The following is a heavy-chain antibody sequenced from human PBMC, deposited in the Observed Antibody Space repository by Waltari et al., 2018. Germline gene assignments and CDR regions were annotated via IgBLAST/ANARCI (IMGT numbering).Heavy chain of an antibody. CDR2: ISSGSTYI. D-gene: IGHD6-19*01. J-gene: IGHJ4*02. CDR3: TRDVYGSGGDYFEP. CDR1: GFIFSSWG. Sequence: QLEESGGGLVKSGGSLRLSCSASGFIFSSWGMNWVRQAPGKGLEWIASISSGSTYIFYAAAVRGRFTISRDDAKDSLYLKAESLRAEDTGVYYCTRDVYGSGGDYFEPWGQGTLVTVSS. V-gene: IGHV3-21*02.